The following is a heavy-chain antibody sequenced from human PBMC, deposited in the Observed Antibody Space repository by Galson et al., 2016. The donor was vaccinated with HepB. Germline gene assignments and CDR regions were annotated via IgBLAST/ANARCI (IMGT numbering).Heavy chain of an antibody. CDR2: IYLADSDA. V-gene: IGHV5-51*01. CDR3: ARGHYSRWLSLYDL. D-gene: IGHD6-13*01. Sequence: QSGAEVKKPGESLQISCTVSGDNRTNYWIAWVRQMPEKSLEWMGIIYLADSDARYSPSFQGQVSISADKSISTAYLHWSTLNTSDTAIYYCARGHYSRWLSLYDLWGQGTRVTVSS. CDR1: GDNRTNYW. J-gene: IGHJ5*02.